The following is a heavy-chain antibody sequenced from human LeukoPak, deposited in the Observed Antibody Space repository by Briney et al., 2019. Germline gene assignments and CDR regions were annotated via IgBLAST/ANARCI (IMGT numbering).Heavy chain of an antibody. Sequence: GGSLRLSCAASGFTLSSYAMSWVRQAPGKGLEWVSATSSSDAGTYYAESVRGRFTISRDNSKNTLYLQMNSLRAEDTAVYYCAKYYYGSGSSVMDVWGKGTTVTISS. CDR2: TSSSDAGT. V-gene: IGHV3-23*01. CDR3: AKYYYGSGSSVMDV. J-gene: IGHJ6*03. CDR1: GFTLSSYA. D-gene: IGHD3-10*01.